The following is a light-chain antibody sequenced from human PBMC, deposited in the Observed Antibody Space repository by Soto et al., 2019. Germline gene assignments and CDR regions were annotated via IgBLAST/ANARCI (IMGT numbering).Light chain of an antibody. CDR1: SSDVGSYNL. CDR3: CSYAGSSTFLYV. V-gene: IGLV2-23*01. J-gene: IGLJ1*01. CDR2: EGS. Sequence: QSALTQPASVSGSPGQSITISCTGTSSDVGSYNLVSWYQQHPGKAPKLMIYEGSKRPSGVSNRFSGSKSGNTASLTISGLQAEDEADYYCCSYAGSSTFLYVFGTGTKLTDL.